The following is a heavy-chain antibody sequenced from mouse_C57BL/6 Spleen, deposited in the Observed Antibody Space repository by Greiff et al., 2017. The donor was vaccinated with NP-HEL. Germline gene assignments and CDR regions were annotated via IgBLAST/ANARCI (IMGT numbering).Heavy chain of an antibody. CDR2: IHPSDSDT. CDR3: AIYPVWSYYYAMDY. V-gene: IGHV1-74*01. Sequence: QVQLKQPGAELVKPGASVKVSCKASGYTFTSYWMHWVKQRPGQGLEWIGRIHPSDSDTNYNQKFKGKATLTVDKSSSTAYMQLSSLTSEDSAVYYCAIYPVWSYYYAMDYWGQGTSVTVSS. D-gene: IGHD2-10*02. CDR1: GYTFTSYW. J-gene: IGHJ4*01.